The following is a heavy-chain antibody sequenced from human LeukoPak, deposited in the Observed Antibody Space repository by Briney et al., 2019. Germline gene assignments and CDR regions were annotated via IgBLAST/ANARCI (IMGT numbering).Heavy chain of an antibody. CDR2: ISSSSSYI. Sequence: MTGGPLRLSCAASGFTFSSYSMNWVRQAPGEGLEWVSSISSSSSYIYYADSVKGRFTISSENAKNSLYLQMNSLRAEDTAVYYCARDAVAGVFDIWGQGTMVTVSS. CDR1: GFTFSSYS. CDR3: ARDAVAGVFDI. D-gene: IGHD6-19*01. J-gene: IGHJ3*02. V-gene: IGHV3-21*01.